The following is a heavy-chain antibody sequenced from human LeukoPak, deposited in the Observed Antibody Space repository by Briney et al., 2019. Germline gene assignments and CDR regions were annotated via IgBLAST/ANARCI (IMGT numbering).Heavy chain of an antibody. D-gene: IGHD3-22*01. V-gene: IGHV3-21*01. J-gene: IGHJ4*02. Sequence: PGGSLRLSCAASGFTFSSSRMNWVRQAPGKGLEWVSSITTSSTYIYYADSVKGRFTISRDNAKNSLYLQMNSLRAEDTAVYYCARNYYDSSGYYRTVDYWGQGTLVTVSS. CDR3: ARNYYDSSGYYRTVDY. CDR1: GFTFSSSR. CDR2: ITTSSTYI.